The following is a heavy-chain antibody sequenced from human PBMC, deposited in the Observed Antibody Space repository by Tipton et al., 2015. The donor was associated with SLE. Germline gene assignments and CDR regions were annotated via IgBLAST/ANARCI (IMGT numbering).Heavy chain of an antibody. CDR1: GDSIVSSSYY. CDR2: MYYSGST. J-gene: IGHJ3*02. CDR3: ARDWPYYDFWSGMGTFDI. Sequence: LRLSCSVSGDSIVSSSYYWGWIRQPPGKGLEWIGSMYYSGSTYYNPSLKSRVTISVDTSKNQFSRMLRSVTAADTAVYYCARDWPYYDFWSGMGTFDIWGQGTMVTVSS. V-gene: IGHV4-39*07. D-gene: IGHD3-3*01.